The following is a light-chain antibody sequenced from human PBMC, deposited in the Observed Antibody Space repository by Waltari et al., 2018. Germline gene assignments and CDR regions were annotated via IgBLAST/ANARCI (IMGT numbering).Light chain of an antibody. CDR1: QSVSTNY. CDR3: QQYCNSPYT. Sequence: EIVLTQSPGTLSLSPGERATLSCRASQSVSTNYLAWYQQKPGQAPRLLIYGASSRATGIADRFSGSGSGTDFTLTISRLGPEDFAVYYCQQYCNSPYTFGQGTKLEIK. V-gene: IGKV3-20*01. CDR2: GAS. J-gene: IGKJ2*01.